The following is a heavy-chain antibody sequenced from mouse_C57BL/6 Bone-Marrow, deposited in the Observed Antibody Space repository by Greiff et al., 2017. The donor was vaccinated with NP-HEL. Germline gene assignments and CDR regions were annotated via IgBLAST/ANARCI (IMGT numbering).Heavy chain of an antibody. J-gene: IGHJ2*01. CDR1: GYTFTSYW. CDR2: IHPNSGST. V-gene: IGHV1-64*01. D-gene: IGHD1-1*01. Sequence: VQLQQPGAELVKPGASVKLSCKASGYTFTSYWMHWVKQRPGQGLEWIGMIHPNSGSTNYNEKFKSKATLTVDKSSSTAYMQLSSLTSEDSAVYYCARGITTVVADIDYWGQGTTLTVSS. CDR3: ARGITTVVADIDY.